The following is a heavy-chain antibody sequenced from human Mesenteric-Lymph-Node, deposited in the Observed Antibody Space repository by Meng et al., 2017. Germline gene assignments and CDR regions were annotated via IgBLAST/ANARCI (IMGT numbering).Heavy chain of an antibody. Sequence: QGPAEESGPGLVKPSQPLSLTCTVSGGSISSGGYYWSWIRQHPGKGLEWIGYIHDSGSTNYNPSLASRVTISVDSSKNQFSLKLSSVTAADTAVYYCARHQNGGTYPLDYWGQGTLVTASS. D-gene: IGHD3-16*02. CDR3: ARHQNGGTYPLDY. J-gene: IGHJ4*02. CDR2: IHDSGST. CDR1: GGSISSGGYY. V-gene: IGHV4-31*03.